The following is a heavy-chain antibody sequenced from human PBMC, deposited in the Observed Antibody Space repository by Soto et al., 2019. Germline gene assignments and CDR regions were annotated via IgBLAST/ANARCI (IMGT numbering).Heavy chain of an antibody. J-gene: IGHJ4*02. CDR1: GFTFSSYG. D-gene: IGHD2-15*01. V-gene: IGHV3-33*01. CDR3: ARVLTRTVVGLGLYGY. CDR2: IWYDGSNK. Sequence: GSLRLSCAASGFTFSSYGMHWVRQAPCKGLEWVAVIWYDGSNKYYADSVKGRFTISRDNSKNTLYLQMNSLRAEDTAVYYCARVLTRTVVGLGLYGYWGQGTLVTVSS.